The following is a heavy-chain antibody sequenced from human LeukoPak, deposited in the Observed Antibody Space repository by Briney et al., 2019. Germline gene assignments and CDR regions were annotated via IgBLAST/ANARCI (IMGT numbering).Heavy chain of an antibody. CDR2: INPNSGGT. CDR1: GYTFTGYY. D-gene: IGHD1-26*01. V-gene: IGHV1-2*02. J-gene: IGHJ4*02. CDR3: ARSKDGSYNAFGY. Sequence: GASVKVSCKASGYTFTGYYMHWVRQAPGQGLEWMGWINPNSGGTNYAQKFQGRVTMTRDTSISTAYMELSRLRSDDTAVYYCARSKDGSYNAFGYWGQGTLVTVSS.